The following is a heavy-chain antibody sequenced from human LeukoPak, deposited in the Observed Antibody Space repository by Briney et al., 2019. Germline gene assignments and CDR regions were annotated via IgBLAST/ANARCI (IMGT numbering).Heavy chain of an antibody. D-gene: IGHD2-8*02. CDR3: ARDQTLTSTPGPDY. CDR1: GFTFSKYW. V-gene: IGHV3-74*01. CDR2: ITIDGSST. J-gene: IGHJ4*02. Sequence: PGGSLRLSCAASGFTFSKYWMHWVRQAPGKGLVWVSRITIDGSSTSYADSVKGRFTISRDNAKNTLYPQMNSLRAEDTAVYYCARDQTLTSTPGPDYWGQGTLVTVSS.